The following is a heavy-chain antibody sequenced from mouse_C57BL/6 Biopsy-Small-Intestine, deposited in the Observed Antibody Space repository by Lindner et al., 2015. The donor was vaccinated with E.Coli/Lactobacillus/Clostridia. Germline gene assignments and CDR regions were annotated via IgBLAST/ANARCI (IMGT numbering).Heavy chain of an antibody. J-gene: IGHJ2*01. D-gene: IGHD1-1*01. CDR1: GYSFTSYY. Sequence: VQLQESGPVLVKPGASVKISCKASGYSFTSYYMNWVKQSPEKSLEWIGEINPSTGGTTYNQKFRAKATMTVDKSSSTAYIQLRSLTSEDSAVYYCARYYYGSSYFDYWGQGTTLTVSS. CDR3: ARYYYGSSYFDY. V-gene: IGHV1-42*01. CDR2: INPSTGGT.